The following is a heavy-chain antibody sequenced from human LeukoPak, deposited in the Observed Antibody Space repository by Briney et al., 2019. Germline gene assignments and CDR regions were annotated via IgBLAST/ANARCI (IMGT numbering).Heavy chain of an antibody. J-gene: IGHJ4*02. CDR2: TSSSDAGT. Sequence: GGSLRLSCVASGFIFSDYGIQWVRQAPGKGLEWVSATSSSDAGTYHADSVRGRFTISRDNSKNTLYLQMNSLRVEDAAVYYCARAPVTSCRGAYCYPFDYWGQGTLVTVSS. CDR3: ARAPVTSCRGAYCYPFDY. D-gene: IGHD2-21*01. CDR1: GFIFSDYG. V-gene: IGHV3-23*01.